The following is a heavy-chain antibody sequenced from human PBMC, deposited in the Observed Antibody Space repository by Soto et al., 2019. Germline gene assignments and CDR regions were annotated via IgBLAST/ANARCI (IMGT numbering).Heavy chain of an antibody. V-gene: IGHV4-59*01. J-gene: IGHJ4*02. CDR1: ALSMSSNY. D-gene: IGHD6-25*01. Sequence: SETLSLTCSVSALSMSSNYWSWVRQSPDRGLEWLGNIYYGGTDYYPSLAGRGSMSVATHKSQFSLYLTSVNAADAAVYYCAGYREALYFDYWGQGIQVTVSS. CDR3: AGYREALYFDY. CDR2: IYYGGT.